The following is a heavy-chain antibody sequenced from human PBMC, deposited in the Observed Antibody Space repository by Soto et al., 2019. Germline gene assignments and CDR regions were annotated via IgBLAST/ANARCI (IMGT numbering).Heavy chain of an antibody. CDR2: IIPIFGTA. CDR3: ARDKGKSYHGMGGFDY. CDR1: GGTFSSYA. Sequence: QVQLVQSGAEVKKPGSSVKVSCKASGGTFSSYAISWVRQAPGQGLEWMGGIIPIFGTANYAQKLQGRVPITADESTSTAYRELSSLRSEDTAVYYCARDKGKSYHGMGGFDYWGQGTLVTVSS. J-gene: IGHJ4*02. D-gene: IGHD1-26*01. V-gene: IGHV1-69*01.